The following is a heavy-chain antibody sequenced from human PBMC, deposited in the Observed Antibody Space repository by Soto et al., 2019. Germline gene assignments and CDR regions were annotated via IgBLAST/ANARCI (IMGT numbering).Heavy chain of an antibody. CDR2: IYYSGST. CDR3: AAGWAAGNDYYYYYGMDV. V-gene: IGHV4-39*01. J-gene: IGHJ6*02. CDR1: GGSISSSSYY. D-gene: IGHD6-13*01. Sequence: SETLSLTCTVSGGSISSSSYYWGWIRQPPGKGQEWIGSIYYSGSTYYNPSLKSRVTISVDTSKNQFSLKLSSVTAADTAVYYCAAGWAAGNDYYYYYGMDVWGQGTTVTVSS.